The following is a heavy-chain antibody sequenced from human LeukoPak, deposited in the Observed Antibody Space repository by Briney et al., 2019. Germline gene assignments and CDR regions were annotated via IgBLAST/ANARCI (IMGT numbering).Heavy chain of an antibody. D-gene: IGHD2-2*01. CDR1: GGTFSSYA. CDR3: ARVGYCSSTSCSHYYYYGMDV. Sequence: GASVKVSCKASGGTFSSYAISWVRQAPGQGLEWMGGIIPILGTANYAQKFQGRVTITADESTSTAYMELSSLRSEDTAVYYCARVGYCSSTSCSHYYYYGMDVWGQGTTVTVSS. J-gene: IGHJ6*02. V-gene: IGHV1-69*13. CDR2: IIPILGTA.